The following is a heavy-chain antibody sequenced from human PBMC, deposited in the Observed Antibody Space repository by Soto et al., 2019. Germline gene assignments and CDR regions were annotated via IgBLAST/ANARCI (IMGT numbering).Heavy chain of an antibody. CDR2: IYYSGST. V-gene: IGHV4-31*03. D-gene: IGHD6-19*01. CDR1: GGSISSGGYY. Sequence: QVQLQESGPGLVKPSQTLSLTCTVSGGSISSGGYYWSWIRQHPGKGLEWIGYIYYSGSTYYNPSLKSRVTISVDTSKTQFSLELSSVTAADTAVYYCARGQPGIAVAGTYWGQGTLVTVSS. CDR3: ARGQPGIAVAGTY. J-gene: IGHJ4*02.